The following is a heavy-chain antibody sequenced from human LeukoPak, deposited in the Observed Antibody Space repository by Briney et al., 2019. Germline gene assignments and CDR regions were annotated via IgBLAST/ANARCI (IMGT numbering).Heavy chain of an antibody. V-gene: IGHV4-59*06. D-gene: IGHD3-10*02. CDR1: GGSISSYY. CDR2: IYFSGAT. CDR3: AREKSVEIGFSYVQY. J-gene: IGHJ4*02. Sequence: SETLSLTCTVSGGSISSYYWSWIRQHPGKGLEWIGYIYFSGATFYNPSLKSRITISLDTSKQRFSLELKSLTAAGTAVYYCAREKSVEIGFSYVQYWGPGTLVTVSS.